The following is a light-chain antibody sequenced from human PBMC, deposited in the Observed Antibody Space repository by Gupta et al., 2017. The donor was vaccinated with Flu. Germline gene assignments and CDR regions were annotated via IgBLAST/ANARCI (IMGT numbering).Light chain of an antibody. CDR1: QSLLHSNGYNY. J-gene: IGKJ3*01. Sequence: DIVMTQYPLSLPVTPGEPASISCRSSQSLLHSNGYNYLDWYLQKPGRSPQPLIYLGSNRASGVPDRFSGSGSGTDFTLKISRVEAEDVGVYYCMQALQTPRTFGPGTKVDIK. CDR3: MQALQTPRT. V-gene: IGKV2-28*01. CDR2: LGS.